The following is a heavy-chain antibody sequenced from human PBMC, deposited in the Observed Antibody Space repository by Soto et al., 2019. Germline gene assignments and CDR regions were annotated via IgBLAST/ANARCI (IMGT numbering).Heavy chain of an antibody. V-gene: IGHV4-61*01. J-gene: IGHJ4*02. CDR1: GGSVSSGYFY. CDR2: MYYSGST. Sequence: QVQLQESGPGLVKPSETLSLTCTVSGGSVSSGYFYWSWIRQPPGKGLEWIGYMYYSGSTNYNPALKSRGTTSIDMSRNQFSLRLSSVTAADTAVYYCARMIVGPTELIDYWGQGTLVTVSS. D-gene: IGHD1-26*01. CDR3: ARMIVGPTELIDY.